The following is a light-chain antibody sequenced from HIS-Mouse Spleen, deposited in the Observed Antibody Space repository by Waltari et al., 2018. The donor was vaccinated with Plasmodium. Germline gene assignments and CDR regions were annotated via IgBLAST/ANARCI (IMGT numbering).Light chain of an antibody. Sequence: QSALTQPASVSGSPGQSITISCTGTSSDVGSYNLVSWYQQHPGKAPKLMSYEGIKRPAVISQRCSGSKSGNTASLTISGLQAEDEADYYCCSYAGSSTFVFGGGTKLTVL. CDR1: SSDVGSYNL. CDR2: EGI. V-gene: IGLV2-23*03. J-gene: IGLJ3*02. CDR3: CSYAGSSTFV.